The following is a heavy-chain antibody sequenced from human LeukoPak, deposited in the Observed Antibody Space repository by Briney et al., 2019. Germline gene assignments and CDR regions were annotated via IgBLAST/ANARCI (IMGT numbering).Heavy chain of an antibody. V-gene: IGHV3-48*01. CDR1: GFTFSSYR. D-gene: IGHD3-9*01. CDR2: ISSSSSTI. CDR3: ARGRAFYDILTGDDY. Sequence: GGSLRLSCADSGFTFSSYRMNWVRQAPGKGLEWVSYISSSSSTIYYADSVKGRFTISRDNAKNSLYLQMNGLRAEDTAVCYCARGRAFYDILTGDDYWGQGTLVTVSS. J-gene: IGHJ4*02.